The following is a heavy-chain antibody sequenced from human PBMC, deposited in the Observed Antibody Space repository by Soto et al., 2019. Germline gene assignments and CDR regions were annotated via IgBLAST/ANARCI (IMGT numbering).Heavy chain of an antibody. J-gene: IGHJ6*02. CDR1: GFTFSGYA. Sequence: GGSLRLSCATSGFTFSGYAMTWVRQAPGKGLNWVSAITSGGDTFFADPVKGRFTISRDHSKDTLYLQMNSLRAEDTAVYYCAKDESPLKFYGSGSYYTDYYVMDVWGQGTTVTVSS. V-gene: IGHV3-23*01. CDR3: AKDESPLKFYGSGSYYTDYYVMDV. CDR2: ITSGGDT. D-gene: IGHD3-10*01.